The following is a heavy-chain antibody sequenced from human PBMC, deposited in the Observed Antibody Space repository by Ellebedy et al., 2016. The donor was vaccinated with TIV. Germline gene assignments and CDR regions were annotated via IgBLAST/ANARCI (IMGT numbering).Heavy chain of an antibody. V-gene: IGHV3-11*06. D-gene: IGHD2-2*01. CDR2: ISSSSSYT. Sequence: PGGSLRLSCAASGFTFSDYYMSRIRQAPGKGLEWVSYISSSSSYTNYADSVKGRFTISRDNAKNSLYLQMNSLRAEDTAVYYCASGVRGSGVPAAPGGMDVWGQGTTVTVSS. CDR3: ASGVRGSGVPAAPGGMDV. J-gene: IGHJ6*02. CDR1: GFTFSDYY.